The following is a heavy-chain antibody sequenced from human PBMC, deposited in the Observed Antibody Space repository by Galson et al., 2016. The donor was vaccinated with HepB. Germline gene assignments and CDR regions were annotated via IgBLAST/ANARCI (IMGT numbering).Heavy chain of an antibody. CDR1: GYTFVDYY. Sequence: SVKVSCKASGYTFVDYYLHWMRQARGQGLQWMGRIFPNNGDTEYAQNFEGRVTMTSDTSTKTTYMELSGLTSDDTAVYYCARGFFLSSPGRPYYGSANYWAGRQKYAMDVWGQGTTVTVS. CDR3: ARGFFLSSPGRPYYGSANYWAGRQKYAMDV. J-gene: IGHJ6*02. CDR2: IFPNNGDT. V-gene: IGHV1-2*06. D-gene: IGHD3-10*01.